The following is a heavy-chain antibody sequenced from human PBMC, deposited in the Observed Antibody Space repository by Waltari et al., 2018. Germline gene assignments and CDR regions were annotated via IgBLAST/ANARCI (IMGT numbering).Heavy chain of an antibody. J-gene: IGHJ4*02. CDR1: GGTFSSYA. CDR3: ARDYYDSSGYYSRTDY. D-gene: IGHD3-22*01. Sequence: QVQLVQSGAEVKKPGSYVKVSCKASGGTFSSYALSWVRQAPGQGLEWMGGIIPILGIANYAQKFQGRVTITADKSTSTAYMELSSLRSEDTAVYYCARDYYDSSGYYSRTDYWGQGTLVTVSS. CDR2: IIPILGIA. V-gene: IGHV1-69*10.